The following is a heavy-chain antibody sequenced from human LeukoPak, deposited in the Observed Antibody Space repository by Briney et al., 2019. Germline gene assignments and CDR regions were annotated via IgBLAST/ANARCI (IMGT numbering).Heavy chain of an antibody. CDR3: ARGVTMVRRFRHFDY. CDR2: IRYRGNT. J-gene: IGHJ4*02. D-gene: IGHD3-10*01. Sequence: SETLSLTCTVSGGSISRSSYSWGWIRQPPGKGLEWIANIRYRGNTYYNPSLKSRVTISVDTSKNQFSLKLSSVTAADTAVYYCARGVTMVRRFRHFDYWGQGTLVTVSS. CDR1: GGSISRSSYS. V-gene: IGHV4-39*07.